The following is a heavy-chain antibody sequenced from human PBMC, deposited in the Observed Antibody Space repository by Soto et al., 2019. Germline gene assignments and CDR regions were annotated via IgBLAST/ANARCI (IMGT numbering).Heavy chain of an antibody. CDR3: ARGPYYYDSSSPPGWFDP. CDR1: GGSISSGDYS. J-gene: IGHJ5*02. CDR2: IYHSGST. V-gene: IGHV4-30-2*01. Sequence: PSETLSLTCAVSGGSISSGDYSWTWIRQPPGRGLQWVGYIYHSGSTYYNPSLNSRVTISVDKSKNQFSLNLSSVTAADTAVYYCARGPYYYDSSSPPGWFDPWGQGTLVTVSS. D-gene: IGHD3-22*01.